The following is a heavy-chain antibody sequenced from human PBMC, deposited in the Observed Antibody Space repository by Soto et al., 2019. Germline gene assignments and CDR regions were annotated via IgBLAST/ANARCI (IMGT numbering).Heavy chain of an antibody. CDR1: GGSISSGGYS. CDR2: IYHSGST. Sequence: PSETLSLTCAVSGGSISSGGYSWSWIRQPPGKGLEWIGYIYHSGSTYYNPSLKSRVTISVDRSKNQFSLKLSSVTAADTAVYYCAREYYYDSSGYYYPLFDPWGQGTLVTVSS. V-gene: IGHV4-30-2*01. CDR3: AREYYYDSSGYYYPLFDP. J-gene: IGHJ5*02. D-gene: IGHD3-22*01.